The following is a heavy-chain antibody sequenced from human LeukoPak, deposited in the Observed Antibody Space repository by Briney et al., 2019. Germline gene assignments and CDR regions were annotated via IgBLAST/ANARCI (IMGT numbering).Heavy chain of an antibody. CDR3: ARGLVVVPAAVVNY. D-gene: IGHD2-2*01. J-gene: IGHJ4*02. Sequence: GGSLRLSCAASGFTVSSNYMSWVRQAPGKGLVWVSRIDTDGISTTYADSVKGRFTISRDNAKNTLYLQMNSLRAEDTAVYYCARGLVVVPAAVVNYWGQGTLVTVSS. V-gene: IGHV3-74*01. CDR1: GFTVSSNY. CDR2: IDTDGIST.